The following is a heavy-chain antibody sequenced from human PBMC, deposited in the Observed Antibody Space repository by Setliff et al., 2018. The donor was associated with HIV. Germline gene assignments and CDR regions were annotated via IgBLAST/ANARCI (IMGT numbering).Heavy chain of an antibody. CDR1: GFTFSTFW. J-gene: IGHJ4*02. CDR3: AKDRGAAAGNGGYFDY. V-gene: IGHV3-7*03. CDR2: IKPDGSSK. Sequence: PGGSLRLSCAASGFTFSTFWMGWVRQAPGKGREWVAHIKPDGSSKKYVDSVKGRFTISRDNAKDSLYLQMNSLRAEDMALYYCAKDRGAAAGNGGYFDYWGQGTLVTVSS. D-gene: IGHD6-13*01.